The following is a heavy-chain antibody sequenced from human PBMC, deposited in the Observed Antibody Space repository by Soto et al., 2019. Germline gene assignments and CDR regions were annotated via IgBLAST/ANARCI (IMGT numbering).Heavy chain of an antibody. CDR3: ARTPSNYYGLNWFDP. CDR1: GYTFTSYG. J-gene: IGHJ5*02. V-gene: IGHV1-18*01. CDR2: ISAYNGNT. D-gene: IGHD3-10*01. Sequence: QVQLVQSGAEVKKPGASVKVSCKASGYTFTSYGISWVRQAPGQGLEWMGWISAYNGNTNYAQKLQGRVTRTTDTSTSTAYMELRSLRSDDTAVYCCARTPSNYYGLNWFDPWGQGTLVTVSS.